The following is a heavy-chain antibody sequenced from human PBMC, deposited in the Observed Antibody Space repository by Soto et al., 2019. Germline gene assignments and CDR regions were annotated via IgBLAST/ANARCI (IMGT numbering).Heavy chain of an antibody. J-gene: IGHJ4*02. V-gene: IGHV1-3*01. D-gene: IGHD4-17*01. CDR1: GYTFTSYA. Sequence: ASVKVSCKASGYTFTSYAVHWVRQAPGQRFEWMGWINAGNGNTNYAQKFQGRVTITADESTNTAYMELNYLRSEDTAVYFCARELDPYYGGNSLSLDYWGQGTLVTVSS. CDR2: INAGNGNT. CDR3: ARELDPYYGGNSLSLDY.